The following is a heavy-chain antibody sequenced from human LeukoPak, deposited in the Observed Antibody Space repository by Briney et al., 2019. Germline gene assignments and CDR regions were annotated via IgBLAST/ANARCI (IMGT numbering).Heavy chain of an antibody. Sequence: PGGSLRLSCAVSGFTFSSYWMNWARQAPGKGLEWVASINHNGNVNYYVDSVKGRFTISRDNAKNSLYLQMSNLRAEDTAVYYCAKITSTMIVVVITGDYFDYWGQGTLVTVSS. CDR1: GFTFSSYW. D-gene: IGHD3-22*01. CDR3: AKITSTMIVVVITGDYFDY. V-gene: IGHV3-7*03. J-gene: IGHJ4*02. CDR2: INHNGNVN.